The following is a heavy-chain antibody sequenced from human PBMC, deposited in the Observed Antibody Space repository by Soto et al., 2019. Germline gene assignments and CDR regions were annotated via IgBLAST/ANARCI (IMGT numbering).Heavy chain of an antibody. V-gene: IGHV4-30-2*01. D-gene: IGHD6-13*01. CDR2: IYHSGST. CDR1: GGSISSGGYS. Sequence: SETLSLTCAVSGGSISSGGYSWSWIRQPPGKGLEWMGYIYHSGSTYYNPSLKSRGTISVDRSKTQLYLKLRSVSAADTAVYYCARHEKGSAHWYSGSFDYWGQGILVTVSS. CDR3: ARHEKGSAHWYSGSFDY. J-gene: IGHJ4*02.